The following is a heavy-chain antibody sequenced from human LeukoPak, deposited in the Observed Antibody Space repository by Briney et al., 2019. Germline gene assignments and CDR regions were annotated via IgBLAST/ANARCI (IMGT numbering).Heavy chain of an antibody. J-gene: IGHJ6*02. CDR3: ARDPRRYFEYYGMDV. CDR2: IKQDGSEK. Sequence: QSGGSLRLSCAASGFTFSSCWMSWVRQAPGKGLEWVANIKQDGSEKYYVDSVEGRFTISRDNAKNSLYLQMNSLRAEDTAVYYCARDPRRYFEYYGMDVWGQGTTVTVSS. D-gene: IGHD3-9*01. V-gene: IGHV3-7*01. CDR1: GFTFSSCW.